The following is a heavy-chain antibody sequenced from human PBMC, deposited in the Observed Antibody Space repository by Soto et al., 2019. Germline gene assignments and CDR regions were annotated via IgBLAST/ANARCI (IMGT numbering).Heavy chain of an antibody. CDR3: ARVPNEKSSSWWAKYYYGMDV. CDR1: GGSISSGGYY. V-gene: IGHV4-31*03. CDR2: IYYSGST. Sequence: SETLSLTCTVSGGSISSGGYYWSWIRQHPGKGLEWIGYIYYSGSTYYNPSLKSRVTISVDTSKNQFSLKLSSVTAADTAVYYCARVPNEKSSSWWAKYYYGMDVWGQGTTVTV. J-gene: IGHJ6*02. D-gene: IGHD6-13*01.